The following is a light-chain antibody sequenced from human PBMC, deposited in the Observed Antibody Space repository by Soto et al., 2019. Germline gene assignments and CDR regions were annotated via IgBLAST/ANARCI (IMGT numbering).Light chain of an antibody. CDR3: QQYDRSPLT. J-gene: IGKJ3*01. CDR2: GAS. CDR1: QSVSSSD. V-gene: IGKV3-20*01. Sequence: EIVLTQSPGTLSLSPGERATLSCRASQSVSSSDLAWYQQKPGQAPRLLIYGASSRATGIPDRFSGSGSGTAFTLTISRLEPEDFAVYYCQQYDRSPLTFGPGTKVDIK.